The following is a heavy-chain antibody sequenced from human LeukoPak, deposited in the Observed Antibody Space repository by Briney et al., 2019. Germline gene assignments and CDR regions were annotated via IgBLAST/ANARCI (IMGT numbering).Heavy chain of an antibody. D-gene: IGHD6-13*01. CDR1: DGSLSGHY. V-gene: IGHV4-59*08. J-gene: IGHJ4*02. Sequence: SETLSLTCTVSDGSLSGHYWSWIRQPPGKGLESIGFVYYSGSTNYNPSLKGRVTISLDTSKNQFSLKLSSVTAADTAVYYCARTHAYSSSWYFDYWGQGTLVTVSS. CDR2: VYYSGST. CDR3: ARTHAYSSSWYFDY.